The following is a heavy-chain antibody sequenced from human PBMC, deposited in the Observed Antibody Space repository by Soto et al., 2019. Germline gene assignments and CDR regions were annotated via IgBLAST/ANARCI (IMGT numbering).Heavy chain of an antibody. CDR3: ARHRLEGYYVWGSYRYSTKQVPYFDF. J-gene: IGHJ4*02. D-gene: IGHD3-16*02. CDR1: GYSFTSYW. Sequence: LGESLKISCKGSGYSFTSYWIGWVRQMPGKGLEWMGIIYPGDSDTRYSPSFQGQVTISADKSISTAYLQWSSLKASDTAMYYCARHRLEGYYVWGSYRYSTKQVPYFDFWGQGTLVTVSS. CDR2: IYPGDSDT. V-gene: IGHV5-51*01.